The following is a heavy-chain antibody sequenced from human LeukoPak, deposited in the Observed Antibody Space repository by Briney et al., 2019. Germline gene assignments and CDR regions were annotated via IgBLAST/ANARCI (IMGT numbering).Heavy chain of an antibody. CDR3: AIPVDSSSWYYMDA. J-gene: IGHJ6*03. CDR1: GGSISSGGYF. CDR2: IYHSGST. Sequence: PSETLSLTCTVSGGSISSGGYFWSWIRQPPGKGLEWIGYIYHSGSTYYNPSLKSRVTISVDRSKNQFSLRLSSVTAADTAVYYCAIPVDSSSWYYMDAWGKGTTVTVSS. D-gene: IGHD6-13*01. V-gene: IGHV4-30-2*01.